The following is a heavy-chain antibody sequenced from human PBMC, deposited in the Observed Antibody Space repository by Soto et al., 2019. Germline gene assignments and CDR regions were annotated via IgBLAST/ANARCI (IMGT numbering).Heavy chain of an antibody. CDR2: ISVSGDTT. CDR3: AKNRNTGVSGTLCWFGH. D-gene: IGHD6-19*01. CDR1: GYTVSNFD. J-gene: IGHJ5*02. V-gene: IGHV3-23*01. Sequence: GGSLTLTWAASGYTVSNFDMSWVRQAPGKGLEWVSAISVSGDTTYYADSVKGRFTISRDNSKNTLYLQMNTLRAEDTAVYYCAKNRNTGVSGTLCWFGHCGQGTLVTVSS.